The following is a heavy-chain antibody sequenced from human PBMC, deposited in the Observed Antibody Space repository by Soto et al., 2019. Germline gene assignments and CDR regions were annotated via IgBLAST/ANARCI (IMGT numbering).Heavy chain of an antibody. CDR3: ARHNPLQLERHFDY. Sequence: GESLKISRKGSGYSFTSYWISWVRQMPGKGLEWMGRIDPSDSYTNYSPSFQGHVTISADKSISTAYLQWSSLKASDTAMYYCARHNPLQLERHFDYWGQGTLVTVSS. V-gene: IGHV5-10-1*01. CDR1: GYSFTSYW. D-gene: IGHD1-1*01. J-gene: IGHJ4*02. CDR2: IDPSDSYT.